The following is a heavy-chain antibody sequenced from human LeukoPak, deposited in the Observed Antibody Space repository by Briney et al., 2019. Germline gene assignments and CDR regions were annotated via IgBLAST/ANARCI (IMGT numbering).Heavy chain of an antibody. CDR2: ISDSGGST. CDR1: GFTFSSYA. Sequence: GGSLRLSCAASGFTFSSYAMSWVCQAPGKGLEWVSTISDSGGSTHYADSVKGRFTISRDNSKNTLYLQMNSLRVEDTAVYYCVKDPFVDGLAHWGQGTLVTVSS. D-gene: IGHD3/OR15-3a*01. CDR3: VKDPFVDGLAH. J-gene: IGHJ4*02. V-gene: IGHV3-23*01.